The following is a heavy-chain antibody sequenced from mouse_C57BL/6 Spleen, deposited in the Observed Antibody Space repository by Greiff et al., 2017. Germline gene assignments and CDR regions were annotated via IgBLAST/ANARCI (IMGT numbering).Heavy chain of an antibody. CDR1: GYTFTDYY. J-gene: IGHJ3*01. CDR2: INPNNGGT. Sequence: VQLQQSGPELVKPGASVKISCKASGYTFTDYYMNWVKQSHGKSLEWIGDINPNNGGTSYNQKLKGKATLTVDKSSSTAYMELRSLTSEDSAVYYCARWSYDGYYFFAYWGQGTLVTVSA. V-gene: IGHV1-26*01. CDR3: ARWSYDGYYFFAY. D-gene: IGHD2-3*01.